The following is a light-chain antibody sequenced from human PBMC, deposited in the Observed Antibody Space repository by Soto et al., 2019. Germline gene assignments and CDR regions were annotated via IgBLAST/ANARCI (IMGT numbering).Light chain of an antibody. CDR1: SSDVGAYNC. Sequence: QSALTQPASVSGSPGQSIAISCTGTSSDVGAYNCVSWYQQHPGKAPKLMIYDVSNRPSGVSNRFSGSKSGNTASLTISGLQAEDEADYYCSSYTASSTYVFGTGTKVTVL. J-gene: IGLJ1*01. V-gene: IGLV2-14*01. CDR3: SSYTASSTYV. CDR2: DVS.